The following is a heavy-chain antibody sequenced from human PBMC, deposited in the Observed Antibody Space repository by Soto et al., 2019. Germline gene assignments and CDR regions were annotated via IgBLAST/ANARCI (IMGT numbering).Heavy chain of an antibody. CDR2: ISAYNGNT. CDR3: ARDRGYDLWSGYYYYGMDV. J-gene: IGHJ6*02. V-gene: IGHV1-18*04. CDR1: GYTFTSYG. D-gene: IGHD3-3*01. Sequence: GASVKVSCKASGYTFTSYGISWVRQAPGQGLEWMGWISAYNGNTNYAQKLQGRVTMTTDTSTSTAYMELRSLRSDDTAVYYCARDRGYDLWSGYYYYGMDVWGQGTTVTVSS.